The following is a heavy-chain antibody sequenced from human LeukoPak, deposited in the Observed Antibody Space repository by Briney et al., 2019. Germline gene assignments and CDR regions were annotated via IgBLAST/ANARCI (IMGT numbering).Heavy chain of an antibody. CDR2: IIPICGTA. Sequence: GSAVKVSCKASGRTFISYAISWVGQAPGQGLECLGGIIPICGTANNAQKYKGRVTITADESTSTAYMELSSLRSEDTAVYYCARVESRYCSSTSCPEDYWGQGTLVTVSS. J-gene: IGHJ4*02. D-gene: IGHD2-2*01. V-gene: IGHV1-69*01. CDR1: GRTFISYA. CDR3: ARVESRYCSSTSCPEDY.